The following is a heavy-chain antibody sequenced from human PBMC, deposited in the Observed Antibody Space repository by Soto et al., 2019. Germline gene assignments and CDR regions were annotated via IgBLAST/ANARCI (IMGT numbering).Heavy chain of an antibody. J-gene: IGHJ2*01. Sequence: QMQLQESVPGLVKPSGTLSLTCGVSGGSISSSKWWTWVRQPPGKGPEWIGEMYHSGSTNYNPSLKSRVTISVDKSKNQFSLTLSSVTAADTAVYYCVSQDYNSSTDASFLVNGYFDLWGRGILVTVSS. V-gene: IGHV4-4*02. CDR3: VSQDYNSSTDASFLVNGYFDL. D-gene: IGHD6-6*01. CDR1: GGSISSSKW. CDR2: MYHSGST.